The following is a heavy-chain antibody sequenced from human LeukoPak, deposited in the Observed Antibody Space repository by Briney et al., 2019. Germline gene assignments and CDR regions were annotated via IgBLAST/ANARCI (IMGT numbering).Heavy chain of an antibody. D-gene: IGHD6-13*01. Sequence: SETLSLTCTVSGGSISSYYWSWIRQPPGKGLEWIGYIYYSGSTNYNPSLKSRATISVDTSKSQFSLKLSSVTAADTAVYYCARDHSSSWNYYYGMDVWGQGTTVTVSS. CDR1: GGSISSYY. CDR3: ARDHSSSWNYYYGMDV. CDR2: IYYSGST. J-gene: IGHJ6*02. V-gene: IGHV4-59*01.